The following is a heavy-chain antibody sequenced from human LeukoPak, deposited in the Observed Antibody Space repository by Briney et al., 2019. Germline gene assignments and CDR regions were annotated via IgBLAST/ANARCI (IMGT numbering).Heavy chain of an antibody. CDR3: AKEPRYSSSNYYYYYMDV. CDR2: VSGSGGST. Sequence: PGGSLRLSCAASGFTFSSYAMSWVRQAPGKGLEWVSGVSGSGGSTYYADSVKGRFTISRDNSKNTLYLQMNSLRAEDTAVYYCAKEPRYSSSNYYYYYMDVWGKGTTVTVSS. D-gene: IGHD6-6*01. J-gene: IGHJ6*03. V-gene: IGHV3-23*01. CDR1: GFTFSSYA.